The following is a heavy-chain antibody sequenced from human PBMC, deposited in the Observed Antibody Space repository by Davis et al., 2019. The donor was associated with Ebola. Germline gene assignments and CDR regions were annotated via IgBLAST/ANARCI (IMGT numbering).Heavy chain of an antibody. Sequence: PGGSLRLSCAASGFSVSTKYMNWVRQAPGKGLQWVSILYTRGTTYYADSVKGRFTISRDDSKNTLFLQMNNLRAEDTAVYYCARGDFYYGVDVWGQGTTVTVPS. V-gene: IGHV3-53*01. CDR3: ARGDFYYGVDV. CDR1: GFSVSTKY. J-gene: IGHJ6*02. CDR2: LYTRGTT.